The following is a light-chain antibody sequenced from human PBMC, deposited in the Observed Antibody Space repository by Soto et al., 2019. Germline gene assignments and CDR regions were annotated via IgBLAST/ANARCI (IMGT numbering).Light chain of an antibody. Sequence: EIVMTQSPATLSVSPGERAPVSCRAGQGVTTNFAWYQQKSGQSPRLLIYDVSIRATGVPARFSGTGSETDFTLTSSGLQSEDSAVYFCQQYNNWPFSFGQGTRLEIK. J-gene: IGKJ5*01. CDR3: QQYNNWPFS. V-gene: IGKV3-15*01. CDR1: QGVTTN. CDR2: DVS.